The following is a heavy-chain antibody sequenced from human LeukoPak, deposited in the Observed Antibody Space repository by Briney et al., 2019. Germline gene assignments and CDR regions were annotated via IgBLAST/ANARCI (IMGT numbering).Heavy chain of an antibody. Sequence: PGGSLRLSCAASGFTFSSYAMSWVRQAPGKGLEWVSAISGSGGSTYYADSVKGRFTISRDNAANSLFLQMNSLRVEDTAVYYCARDLQTGLAFDAWGQGTVVTVSS. CDR1: GFTFSSYA. D-gene: IGHD7-27*01. CDR2: ISGSGGST. CDR3: ARDLQTGLAFDA. J-gene: IGHJ3*01. V-gene: IGHV3-23*01.